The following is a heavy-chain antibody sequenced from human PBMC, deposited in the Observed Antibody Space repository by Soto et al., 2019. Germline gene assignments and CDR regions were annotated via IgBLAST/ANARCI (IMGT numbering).Heavy chain of an antibody. V-gene: IGHV3-30*04. CDR3: ARGLVVVINRDWFDP. Sequence: QVQLVESGGGVVQPGRSLRLSCAASGFTFSNYAMHWVRQAPGKGLEWVAVISDDGRNKYYADSVKGQFTVSRDTSKNTLFLQMNSLRAEDTAVYYCARGLVVVINRDWFDPWGQGTLVIVSS. CDR1: GFTFSNYA. J-gene: IGHJ5*02. CDR2: ISDDGRNK. D-gene: IGHD3-22*01.